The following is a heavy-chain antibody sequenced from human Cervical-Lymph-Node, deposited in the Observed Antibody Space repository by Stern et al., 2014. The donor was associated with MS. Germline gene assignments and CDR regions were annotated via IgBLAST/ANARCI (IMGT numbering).Heavy chain of an antibody. D-gene: IGHD1-1*01. CDR2: IYPDDSDI. V-gene: IGHV5-51*03. J-gene: IGHJ6*02. Sequence: EVHLVESGAEVKKPGESLKISCKGSGYTFTNNWIAWVRQMPGKGLEWMGIIYPDDSDIRYSPSLQGQVTISADKSISTAYLKGSSLKAADSAVYYCARPPPRRKWDDPNYGMDVWGQGTTVTVSS. CDR3: ARPPPRRKWDDPNYGMDV. CDR1: GYTFTNNW.